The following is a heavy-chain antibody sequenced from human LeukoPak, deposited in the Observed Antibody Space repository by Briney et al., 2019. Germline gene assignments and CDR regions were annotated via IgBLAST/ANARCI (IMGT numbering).Heavy chain of an antibody. Sequence: PGGSLRLSCEAAGTTFSRYWMNWVRQAPGKGLVWVSRISSDGTYTNYADSVRGRFTISRDNAKNTLYLQMNSLRAEDTAVYYCARGPGSSGVYYVGDFWGQGTLVTVSS. CDR1: GTTFSRYW. CDR2: ISSDGTYT. CDR3: ARGPGSSGVYYVGDF. V-gene: IGHV3-74*01. J-gene: IGHJ4*02. D-gene: IGHD3-16*01.